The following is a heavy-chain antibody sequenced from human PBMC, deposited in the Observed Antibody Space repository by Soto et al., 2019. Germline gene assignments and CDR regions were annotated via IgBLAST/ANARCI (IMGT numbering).Heavy chain of an antibody. CDR1: GFTFSSYG. D-gene: IGHD3-9*01. CDR3: AKDQPGYYFDY. V-gene: IGHV3-30*18. J-gene: IGHJ4*02. CDR2: ISYDGSNK. Sequence: WGSLRLSCAASGFTFSSYGIHFFRQSPVKGLEWVAVISYDGSNKYYADSVKGRFTISRNNSKNTLYLQMNSLRAEDTAVYYCAKDQPGYYFDYWGQGTLVTVSS.